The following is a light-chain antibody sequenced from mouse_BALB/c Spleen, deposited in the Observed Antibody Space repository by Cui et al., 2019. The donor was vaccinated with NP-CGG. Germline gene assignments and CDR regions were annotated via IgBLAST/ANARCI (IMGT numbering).Light chain of an antibody. V-gene: IGLV1*01. CDR1: TGAVTTSNY. CDR2: GTN. J-gene: IGLJ1*01. Sequence: QAVVTQESAPTTSPGETVTLTCRSSTGAVTTSNYANWAQEKPDHLFTGLIGGTNNRAPGVPARFSGSLIGDKAALTITGAQTEDEAIYFCALWYSNQWVFGGGTKLTVL. CDR3: ALWYSNQWV.